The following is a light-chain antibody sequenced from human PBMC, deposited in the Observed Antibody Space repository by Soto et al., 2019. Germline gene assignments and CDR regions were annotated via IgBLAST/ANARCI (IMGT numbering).Light chain of an antibody. CDR1: QSVSSNY. J-gene: IGKJ1*01. V-gene: IGKV3-20*01. CDR3: QHYGDSPRR. CDR2: GAS. Sequence: EIVLTQSPGTLSLSPGDRATLSCRASQSVSSNYLAWYQQKPGQAPRLLIYGASTRATGVPARFTGSGSGTDFTLTISRLEPEDFVMYYCQHYGDSPRRFGQGTKVEI.